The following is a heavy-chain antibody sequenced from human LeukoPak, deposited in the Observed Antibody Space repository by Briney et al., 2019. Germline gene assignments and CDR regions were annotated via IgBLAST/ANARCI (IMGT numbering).Heavy chain of an antibody. Sequence: GGSLRLSCAVSGLTFSSSWMDWVRQAPGKGLEWVASINPDGNKKYSADSVKGRFTISRDNAKNSLYLQMNSLRVEDTAFYYCARDLAYSRLDYWGQGMLVTVSS. J-gene: IGHJ4*02. V-gene: IGHV3-7*01. CDR1: GLTFSSSW. D-gene: IGHD5-18*01. CDR3: ARDLAYSRLDY. CDR2: INPDGNKK.